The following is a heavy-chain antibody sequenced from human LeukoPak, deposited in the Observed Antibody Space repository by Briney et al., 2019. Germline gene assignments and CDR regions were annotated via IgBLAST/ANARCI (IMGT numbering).Heavy chain of an antibody. CDR1: GFTFSNYP. CDR2: IKSKTDGGTT. CDR3: TTHPSNYDYVWGSYRPLYYFDY. V-gene: IGHV3-15*01. D-gene: IGHD3-16*02. J-gene: IGHJ4*02. Sequence: GGSLRLSCTASGFTFSNYPMSWVRQAPGKGLEWVGRIKSKTDGGTTDYAAPVKGRFTISRDDSKNTPYLQMNSLKTEDTAVYYCTTHPSNYDYVWGSYRPLYYFDYWGQGTLVTVSS.